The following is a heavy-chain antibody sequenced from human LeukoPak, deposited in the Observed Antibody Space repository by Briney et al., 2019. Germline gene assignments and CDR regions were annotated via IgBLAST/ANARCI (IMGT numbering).Heavy chain of an antibody. CDR1: GFTFSSYA. CDR3: AKNTYYDILTGYVGDY. Sequence: PGGSLRLSCAASGFTFSSYAMSWVRQAPGKGLEWVSAISGSGGSTYYADSVKGRFTISRDNSKNTLYLQMNSLRAEDTAVYYCAKNTYYDILTGYVGDYWGQGTLVTVSS. CDR2: ISGSGGST. J-gene: IGHJ4*02. V-gene: IGHV3-23*01. D-gene: IGHD3-9*01.